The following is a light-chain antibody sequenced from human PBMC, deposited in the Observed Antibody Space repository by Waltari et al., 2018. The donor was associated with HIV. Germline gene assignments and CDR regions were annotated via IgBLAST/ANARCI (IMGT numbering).Light chain of an antibody. CDR1: QSVLYSTNNKNY. CDR3: QQYYSTPWT. V-gene: IGKV4-1*01. CDR2: WAS. Sequence: DVVMTQSPDSLAVSLGERATINCKPRQSVLYSTNNKNYLAWYQQKPGQPPRLRIYWASSRKSGVPDRFSGSGSGTDFTLTISDLQAEDVAVYYCQQYYSTPWTFGQGTKVEV. J-gene: IGKJ1*01.